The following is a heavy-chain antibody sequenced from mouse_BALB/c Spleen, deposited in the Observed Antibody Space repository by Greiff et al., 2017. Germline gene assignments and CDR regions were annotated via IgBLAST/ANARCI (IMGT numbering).Heavy chain of an antibody. Sequence: VQLQQSGPGLVAPSQSLSITCTVSGFSLTSYDISWIRQPPGKGLEWLGVIWTGGGTNYNSAFMSRLSISKDNSKSQVFLKMNSLQTDDTAIYYCVRELGSFDYWGQGTTLTVSA. J-gene: IGHJ2*01. CDR2: IWTGGGT. D-gene: IGHD4-1*01. V-gene: IGHV2-9-2*01. CDR3: VRELGSFDY. CDR1: GFSLTSYD.